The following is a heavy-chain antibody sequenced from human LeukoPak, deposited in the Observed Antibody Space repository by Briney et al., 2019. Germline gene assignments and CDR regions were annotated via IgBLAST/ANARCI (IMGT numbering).Heavy chain of an antibody. Sequence: GRSLRLSCAASGFTFSSYGMHWVRQAPGKGLEWVAVIWYDGSNKYYADSVKGRFTISRDNSKNTLYLQINSLRAEDTAVYYCARDKGDIVVVPAALFDYWGQGTLVTVSS. CDR2: IWYDGSNK. V-gene: IGHV3-33*01. J-gene: IGHJ4*02. CDR1: GFTFSSYG. D-gene: IGHD2-2*01. CDR3: ARDKGDIVVVPAALFDY.